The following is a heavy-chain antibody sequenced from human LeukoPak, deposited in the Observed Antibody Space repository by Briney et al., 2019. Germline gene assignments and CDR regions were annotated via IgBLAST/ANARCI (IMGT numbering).Heavy chain of an antibody. D-gene: IGHD3-10*01. J-gene: IGHJ5*02. V-gene: IGHV1-69*13. Sequence: ASVKVSCKASGGTFSSYAISWVRQAPGQGLEWMGGIIPIFGTANYAQKFQGRVTITADESTSTAYMELSSLRSEDTAVYYCARQRREMVRGVFDWFDPWGQGTLVTVSS. CDR1: GGTFSSYA. CDR3: ARQRREMVRGVFDWFDP. CDR2: IIPIFGTA.